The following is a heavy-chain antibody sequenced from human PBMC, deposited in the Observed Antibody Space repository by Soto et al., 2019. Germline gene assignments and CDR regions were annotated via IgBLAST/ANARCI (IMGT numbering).Heavy chain of an antibody. J-gene: IGHJ5*02. CDR2: MNPNSGNT. Sequence: QVQLVQSGAEVKKPGASVKVSCKASGYTFTSYDINWVRQATGQGLEWMGWMNPNSGNTGYAQKFQGRVTMTTNTSISTAYMELSSLRSEDTAVYYCAVRHYDYSKEAVYNWFDPWGQGTLVTVSS. CDR3: AVRHYDYSKEAVYNWFDP. V-gene: IGHV1-8*01. D-gene: IGHD4-4*01. CDR1: GYTFTSYD.